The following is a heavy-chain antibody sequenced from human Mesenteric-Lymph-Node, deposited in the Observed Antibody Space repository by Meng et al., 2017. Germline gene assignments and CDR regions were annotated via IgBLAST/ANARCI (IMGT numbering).Heavy chain of an antibody. V-gene: IGHV4-34*09. CDR2: INHGGST. D-gene: IGHD1-20*01. CDR1: AGFFGGDA. Sequence: QGRLPQWEPALREPSVILPSNSVSYAGFFGGDAWSGNHQSPGKGPEGMGEINHGGSTNYNPSLKSRVTISVDTFTNQFSQKPSSVTAAYTAVYYWASYGRCFGNNCPLSSFDHWGQGTLVTVSS. J-gene: IGHJ4*02. CDR3: ASYGRCFGNNCPLSSFDH.